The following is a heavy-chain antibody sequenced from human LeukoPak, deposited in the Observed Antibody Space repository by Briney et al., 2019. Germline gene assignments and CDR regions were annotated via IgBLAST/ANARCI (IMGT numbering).Heavy chain of an antibody. V-gene: IGHV4-38-2*02. Sequence: PSETLSLTCTVSGYSISSGYYWGWIRQPPGKGLEWIGSIYHSGSTYYNPSLKSRVTISVDTSKNQFSLKLSSVTAADTAVYYCARVGSSWPVLRGGMDVWGQGTTVTVS. J-gene: IGHJ6*02. D-gene: IGHD6-13*01. CDR2: IYHSGST. CDR1: GYSISSGYY. CDR3: ARVGSSWPVLRGGMDV.